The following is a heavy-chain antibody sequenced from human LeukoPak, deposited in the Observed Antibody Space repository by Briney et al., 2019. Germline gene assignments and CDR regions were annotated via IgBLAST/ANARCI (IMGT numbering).Heavy chain of an antibody. D-gene: IGHD1-26*01. CDR3: ARDKYYARASYGMDV. Sequence: PGRSLRLPCAASGFTFSSYAMHWVRQAPGKGLEWVAVISYDGSNKYYADSVKGRFTISRDNAKNSLYLQMNSLRAEDTAVYYCARDKYYARASYGMDVWGQGTTVTVSS. J-gene: IGHJ6*02. V-gene: IGHV3-30*04. CDR1: GFTFSSYA. CDR2: ISYDGSNK.